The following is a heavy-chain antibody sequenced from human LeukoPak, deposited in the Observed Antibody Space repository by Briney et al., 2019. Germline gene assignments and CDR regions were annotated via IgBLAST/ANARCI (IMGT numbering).Heavy chain of an antibody. CDR1: GGSISSYY. D-gene: IGHD2-8*01. CDR3: ASFAKVSRRYYYYYMDV. CDR2: IYYSGST. V-gene: IGHV4-59*01. J-gene: IGHJ6*03. Sequence: PSETLSLTCTVSGGSISSYYWSWIRQPPGKGLDWIGYIYYSGSTNYNPSLKSRITISVDTSKNQFSLKLSYVTAADTAVYYCASFAKVSRRYYYYYMDVWGKGTTVTVSS.